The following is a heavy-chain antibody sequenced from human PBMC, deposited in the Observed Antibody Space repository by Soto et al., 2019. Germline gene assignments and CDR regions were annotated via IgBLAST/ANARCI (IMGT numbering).Heavy chain of an antibody. CDR3: ARHERYSSDWPYYNWFDP. Sequence: RGESLKISCKGSGYNFTSYWISWVRQMPGKGLEWMGRIDPDGSYIKYSPSFQGHVTFSADKSISTAYLQWSSLKASDTAMYYCARHERYSSDWPYYNWFDPWGQGTLVTVSS. CDR1: GYNFTSYW. D-gene: IGHD6-19*01. V-gene: IGHV5-10-1*01. CDR2: IDPDGSYI. J-gene: IGHJ5*02.